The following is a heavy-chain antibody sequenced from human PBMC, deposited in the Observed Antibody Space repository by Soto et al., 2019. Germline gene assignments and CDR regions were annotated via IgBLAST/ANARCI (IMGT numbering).Heavy chain of an antibody. CDR2: ISGSGGST. CDR3: AKDLVGSGSYYGYYFDY. D-gene: IGHD1-26*01. V-gene: IGHV3-23*01. CDR1: GFTFSSYA. J-gene: IGHJ4*02. Sequence: LRLSCAASGFTFSSYAMSWVRQAPGKGLEWVSAISGSGGSTYYADSVKGRFTISRDNSKNTLYLQMNSLRAEDTAVYYCAKDLVGSGSYYGYYFDYWGQGTLVTVSS.